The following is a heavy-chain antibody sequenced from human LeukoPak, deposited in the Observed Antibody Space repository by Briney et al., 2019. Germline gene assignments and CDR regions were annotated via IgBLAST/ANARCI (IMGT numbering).Heavy chain of an antibody. J-gene: IGHJ4*02. V-gene: IGHV3-23*01. CDR2: ISGSGGST. CDR1: GFTFSSYA. D-gene: IGHD2-21*02. Sequence: PGGSLRLSCAASGFTFSSYARSWVRQAPGKGLEWVSAISGSGGSTYYADSVKGRFTISRDNSKNTLYLQMNSLRAEDTAVYYCAKDLQLGIVVVTAIYFDYWGQGTLVTVSS. CDR3: AKDLQLGIVVVTAIYFDY.